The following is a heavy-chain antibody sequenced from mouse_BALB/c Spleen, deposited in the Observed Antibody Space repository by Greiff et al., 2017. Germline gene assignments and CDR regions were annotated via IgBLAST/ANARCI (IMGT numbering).Heavy chain of an antibody. J-gene: IGHJ3*01. Sequence: EVNVVESGGGLVKPGGSLKLSCAASGFTFSSYTMSWVRQTPEKRLEWVATISSGGSYTYYPDSVKGRFTISRDNAKNTLYLQMSSLKSEDTAMYYCTRDERVSTMITPACCAYWGEGSLVTVSA. V-gene: IGHV5-6-4*01. CDR2: ISSGGSYT. D-gene: IGHD2-4*01. CDR3: TRDERVSTMITPACCAY. CDR1: GFTFSSYT.